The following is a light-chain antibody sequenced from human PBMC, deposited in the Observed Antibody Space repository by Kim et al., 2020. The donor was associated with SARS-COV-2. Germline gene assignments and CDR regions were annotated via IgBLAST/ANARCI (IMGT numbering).Light chain of an antibody. Sequence: EIVLTQSPGTLSLSPGKRATLSCRASQTVSSTSLAWYQQKPGQTPRLLIYGASSRATEFPNRFSGSGSGTDFTLTISRLEPEDFAVNYCQQNGGSPITFGQGTRLEIK. CDR1: QTVSSTS. CDR2: GAS. CDR3: QQNGGSPIT. J-gene: IGKJ5*01. V-gene: IGKV3-20*01.